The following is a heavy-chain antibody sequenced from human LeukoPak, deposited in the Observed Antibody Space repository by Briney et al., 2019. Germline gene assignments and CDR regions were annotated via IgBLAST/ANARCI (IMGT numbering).Heavy chain of an antibody. CDR1: GFTFDDYA. V-gene: IGHV3-9*01. CDR2: ISWNSGSI. D-gene: IGHD6-19*01. Sequence: GRSLRLSCAASGFTFDDYAMHWVRQAPGKGLEWVSGISWNSGSIGYADSVKGRFTTSRDNAKNSLYLQMNSLRAEDTALYYCAKDIMVMYSSGGGMDVWGQGTTVTVSS. J-gene: IGHJ6*02. CDR3: AKDIMVMYSSGGGMDV.